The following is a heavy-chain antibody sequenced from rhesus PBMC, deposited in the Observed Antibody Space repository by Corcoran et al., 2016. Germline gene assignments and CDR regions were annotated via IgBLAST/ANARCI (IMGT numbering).Heavy chain of an antibody. Sequence: QLQLQESGPGLVKPSETLSLTCAVSGGSISSNYWSWIRQPPGKGLEWIGRIPGSGGSTDYNHLLKSLVNMSTDTSKIQFSLKRSCVTAADTAVYYRVRKNIAARFDYWGQGFLVTVSS. V-gene: IGHV4-173*01. D-gene: IGHD6-25*01. CDR2: IPGSGGST. CDR1: GGSISSNY. J-gene: IGHJ4*01. CDR3: VRKNIAARFDY.